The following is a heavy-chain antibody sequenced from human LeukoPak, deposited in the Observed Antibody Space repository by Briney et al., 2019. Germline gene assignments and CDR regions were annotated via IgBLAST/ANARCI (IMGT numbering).Heavy chain of an antibody. J-gene: IGHJ4*02. CDR3: VSFYETN. D-gene: IGHD2-2*01. Sequence: GGSLRLSRAASGNYWMHWVRQAPGKGLVWVSHINSDGSWTGYADSVKGRFTISKDNAKNTVYLQMNNLRAEDTAVYYCVSFYETNWGRGTLVTVSS. CDR1: GNYW. CDR2: INSDGSWT. V-gene: IGHV3-74*01.